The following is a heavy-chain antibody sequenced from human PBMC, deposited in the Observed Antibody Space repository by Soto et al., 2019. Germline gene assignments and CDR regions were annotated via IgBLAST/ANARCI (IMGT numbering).Heavy chain of an antibody. CDR3: ARARANVAPNWFDP. J-gene: IGHJ5*02. CDR1: GYTFSDYY. CDR2: INPNSGAT. Sequence: QVQLGQSGAEVKKPGASVKVSCKASGYTFSDYYIHWVRQAPGQGLEWMGWINPNSGATNYAQKFQDWLTMTGDASVSTAYLEVTPLVSDDTAVYYCARARANVAPNWFDPWGQGTLVIVSS. D-gene: IGHD5-12*01. V-gene: IGHV1-2*04.